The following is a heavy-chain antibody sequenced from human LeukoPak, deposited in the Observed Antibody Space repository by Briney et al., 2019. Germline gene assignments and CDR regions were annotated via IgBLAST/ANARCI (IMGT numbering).Heavy chain of an antibody. J-gene: IGHJ1*01. CDR1: GGSISRYY. CDR2: IYYSGST. CDR3: ARHSDYGDYVSEYFQH. Sequence: PSETLSLTCTVSGGSISRYYWSWIRQPPGKGLEWIGYIYYSGSTIYNPSLKSRVTISVDTSKNQFSLKLSSVTAADTAVYYCARHSDYGDYVSEYFQHWGQGTLVTVSS. D-gene: IGHD4-17*01. V-gene: IGHV4-59*08.